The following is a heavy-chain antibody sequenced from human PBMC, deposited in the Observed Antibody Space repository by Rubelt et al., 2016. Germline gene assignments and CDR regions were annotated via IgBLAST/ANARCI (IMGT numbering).Heavy chain of an antibody. CDR1: GYTFTSYG. J-gene: IGHJ3*02. CDR3: ARRDGYNWDDAFDI. V-gene: IGHV1-18*01. Sequence: QVQLVQSGAEVKKPGASVKVSCKASGYTFTSYGISWVRQAPGQGLEWMGWISAYHGNTNYAQKLKGRVTRTTDTSTSTAYMELRSLGSDDTAVYYCARRDGYNWDDAFDIWGQGTMVTVSS. CDR2: ISAYHGNT. D-gene: IGHD5-24*01.